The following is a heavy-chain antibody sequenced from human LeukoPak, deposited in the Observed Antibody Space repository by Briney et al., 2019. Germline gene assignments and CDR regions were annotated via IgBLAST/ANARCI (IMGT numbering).Heavy chain of an antibody. CDR2: ISGSGGST. CDR1: GFTFSSYA. D-gene: IGHD3-9*01. Sequence: GGSLRLSCAASGFTFSSYAMSWVRQAPGKGLEWVSAISGSGGSTYYADSVKGRFTISRDNSKNTLYLQMNSLRAEDTAVYYCAKDSVNYDILTGYQNWYFDLWGRGTLVTVSP. CDR3: AKDSVNYDILTGYQNWYFDL. V-gene: IGHV3-23*01. J-gene: IGHJ2*01.